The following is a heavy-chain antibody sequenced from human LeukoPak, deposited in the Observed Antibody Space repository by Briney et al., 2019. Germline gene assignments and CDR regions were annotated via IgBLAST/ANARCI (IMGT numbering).Heavy chain of an antibody. V-gene: IGHV4-39*01. CDR1: GGSISSSSYY. D-gene: IGHD1-1*01. CDR3: ATPYNGAFDI. J-gene: IGHJ3*02. Sequence: SETLSLTCTVSGGSISSSSYYWGWTRQPPGKGLEWIGSIYYSGSTYYNPSLKSRVTISVDTSKNQFSLKLSSVTAADTAVYYCATPYNGAFDIWGQGTMVTVSS. CDR2: IYYSGST.